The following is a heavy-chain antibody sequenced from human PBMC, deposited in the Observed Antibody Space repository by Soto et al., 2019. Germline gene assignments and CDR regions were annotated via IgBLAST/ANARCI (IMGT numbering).Heavy chain of an antibody. CDR1: GYTFTSYG. D-gene: IGHD3-10*01. J-gene: IGHJ3*02. Sequence: ASVKVSCKASGYTFTSYGITWVRQAPGQGLEWMGWISTYNGNTNYAQKLQGRVTMTADTSTSTAYMELRSLRSDDTAVYFCARAGHYYGSGTDPFDIWGQGTMVTVSS. CDR2: ISTYNGNT. V-gene: IGHV1-18*04. CDR3: ARAGHYYGSGTDPFDI.